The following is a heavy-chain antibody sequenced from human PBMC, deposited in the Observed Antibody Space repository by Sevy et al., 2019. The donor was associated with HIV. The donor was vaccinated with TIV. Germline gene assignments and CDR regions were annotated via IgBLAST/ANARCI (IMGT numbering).Heavy chain of an antibody. CDR3: ELYGDYEGDQNYYFDY. CDR1: GGSISSSSYY. Sequence: SETLSLTCTVSGGSISSSSYYWGWIRQPPGKGLEWIGSIYYSGRTYYNPSLKSRVTISVDTSKNQFSLKLSSVTAADTAVYYCELYGDYEGDQNYYFDYWGQGTLVTVSS. CDR2: IYYSGRT. D-gene: IGHD4-17*01. V-gene: IGHV4-39*01. J-gene: IGHJ4*02.